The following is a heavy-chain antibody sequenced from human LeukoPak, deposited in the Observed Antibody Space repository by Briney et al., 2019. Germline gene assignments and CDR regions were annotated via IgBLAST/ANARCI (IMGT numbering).Heavy chain of an antibody. D-gene: IGHD6-19*01. Sequence: GGSLRLSCAASGFTFSSYAMHWVRQAPGKGLEWVAVISYDGSNKYYADSVKGRFTISRDNSKNTLYLQMNSPRAEDTAVYYCARDVAPYSSGWYMGYWGQGTLVTVSS. CDR3: ARDVAPYSSGWYMGY. CDR2: ISYDGSNK. CDR1: GFTFSSYA. V-gene: IGHV3-30-3*01. J-gene: IGHJ4*02.